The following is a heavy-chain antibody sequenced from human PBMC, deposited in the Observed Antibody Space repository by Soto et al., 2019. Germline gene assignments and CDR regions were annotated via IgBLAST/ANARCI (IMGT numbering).Heavy chain of an antibody. Sequence: QVKLVQSGAEVKKPGSSVKVSCKASGGTFSSYAISWVRQAPGQGLEWMGGIIPIFGTANYAQKFQGRVTITADESTSTAYMELSSLRSEDTAVYYCARDKDSSGYYHYFDYWGQGTLVTVSS. J-gene: IGHJ4*02. CDR2: IIPIFGTA. CDR1: GGTFSSYA. CDR3: ARDKDSSGYYHYFDY. D-gene: IGHD3-22*01. V-gene: IGHV1-69*01.